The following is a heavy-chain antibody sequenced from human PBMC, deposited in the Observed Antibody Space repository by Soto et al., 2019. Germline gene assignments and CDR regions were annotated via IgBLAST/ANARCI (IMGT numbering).Heavy chain of an antibody. D-gene: IGHD1-26*01. V-gene: IGHV1-3*01. CDR2: INAGNGNT. Sequence: TSYDINCVSIAPGKRLEWMGWINAGNGNTKYSQKFQGRVTITRDTSASTAYMELSSLRSEDTAVYYCARDDSGIYERMLAFDIWRQWTMVTGSS. J-gene: IGHJ3*02. CDR1: TSYD. CDR3: ARDDSGIYERMLAFDI.